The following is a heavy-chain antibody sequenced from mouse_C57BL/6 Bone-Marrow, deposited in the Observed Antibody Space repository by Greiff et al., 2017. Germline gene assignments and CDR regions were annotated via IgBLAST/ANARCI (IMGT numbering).Heavy chain of an antibody. Sequence: EVKLVESGGDLVKPGGSLKLSCAASGFTFSSYGMSWVRPTPDNRLEWVATISSGGSYTYYPDSGKGRVTISRDNAKNTLYLQMSSRKSEDTARYYCSRHQRRWGQGTLVTGAA. CDR3: SRHQRR. CDR1: GFTFSSYG. J-gene: IGHJ3*02. CDR2: ISSGGSYT. V-gene: IGHV5-6*01.